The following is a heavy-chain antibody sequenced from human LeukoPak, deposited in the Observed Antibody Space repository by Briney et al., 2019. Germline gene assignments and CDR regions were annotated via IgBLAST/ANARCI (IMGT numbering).Heavy chain of an antibody. CDR1: GYTFTGYY. D-gene: IGHD2-2*01. Sequence: GASVKVSCKASGYTFTGYYMHWVRQAPGQGPEWMGWINPNSGGTNYAQEFQGRVTMTRDTSISTAYMELSRLRSDDTAVYYCARGLRYCSSTSCLNWFDPWGQGTLVTVSS. J-gene: IGHJ5*02. V-gene: IGHV1-2*02. CDR3: ARGLRYCSSTSCLNWFDP. CDR2: INPNSGGT.